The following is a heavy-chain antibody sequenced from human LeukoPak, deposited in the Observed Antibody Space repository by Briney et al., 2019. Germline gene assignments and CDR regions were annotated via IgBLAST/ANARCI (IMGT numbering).Heavy chain of an antibody. CDR2: IHSSGST. J-gene: IGHJ4*02. V-gene: IGHV4-59*11. Sequence: SDTLSLTCTVSGGSLSGHFWSWFRRPPGKGLENIGYIHSSGSTNYNPSYKSRVTVSLEMSKNQFSLSLSSVTAADTAVYYCARDPGDTDWYNFDFWGQGTLVTVSS. D-gene: IGHD3-9*01. CDR3: ARDPGDTDWYNFDF. CDR1: GGSLSGHF.